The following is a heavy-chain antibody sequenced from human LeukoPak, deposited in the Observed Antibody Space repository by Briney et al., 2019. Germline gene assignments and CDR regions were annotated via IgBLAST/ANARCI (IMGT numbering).Heavy chain of an antibody. V-gene: IGHV3-66*01. CDR1: GFTVSSNS. Sequence: PGGSLRLSCAAFGFTVSSNSMSWVRQAPGKGLEWVSVIHSGGSTYYADSVKGRFTISRDNSKNTLYLQMNNLRAEATAVYYCARAGECSGGSCYFDCWGQGTLVTVSS. CDR2: IHSGGST. CDR3: ARAGECSGGSCYFDC. J-gene: IGHJ4*02. D-gene: IGHD2-15*01.